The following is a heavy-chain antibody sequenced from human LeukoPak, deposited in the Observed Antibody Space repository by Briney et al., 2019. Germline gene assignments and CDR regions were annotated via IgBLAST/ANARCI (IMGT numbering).Heavy chain of an antibody. Sequence: ASVKVSCKASGYTCTSYAMSWVRQAPGQGLEWMGWINTNTGNPTYAQGFTGRFVFSLDTSVSTAYLQISSLKAEDTAVYYCARSSSPDNYYGSGSYYRSYYYYYMDVWGKGTTVTISS. CDR2: INTNTGNP. D-gene: IGHD3-10*01. V-gene: IGHV7-4-1*02. CDR3: ARSSSPDNYYGSGSYYRSYYYYYMDV. J-gene: IGHJ6*03. CDR1: GYTCTSYA.